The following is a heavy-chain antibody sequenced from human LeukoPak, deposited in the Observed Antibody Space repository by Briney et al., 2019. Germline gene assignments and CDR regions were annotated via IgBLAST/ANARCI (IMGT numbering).Heavy chain of an antibody. J-gene: IGHJ4*02. CDR1: GFTFTTYS. D-gene: IGHD3-16*01. Sequence: HGESLKISCKGSGFTFTTYSFAWVRQMPGKGLEWMGVIYAGDSSTRYSPSFQGQVTISVDKSISTAYLQWSSRKASDSAIYYCARHSCYDSWGQGTLVTVSS. CDR3: ARHSCYDS. CDR2: IYAGDSST. V-gene: IGHV5-51*01.